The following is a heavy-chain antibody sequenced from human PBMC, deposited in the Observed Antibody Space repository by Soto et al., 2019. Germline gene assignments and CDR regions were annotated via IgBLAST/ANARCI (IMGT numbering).Heavy chain of an antibody. CDR2: ISGYNGNT. V-gene: IGHV1-18*01. Sequence: QVQLVQSGADVKKPGASVKVSCKASGYTFTSYGISWVRQAPGQGLEWMGWISGYNGNTNYAQKFRGRVTMTTDTSTNTAYMELRSLRSDDTAVYYCARSETYYYSSGSYSYGMDVWGRGTTVTVSS. J-gene: IGHJ6*02. CDR3: ARSETYYYSSGSYSYGMDV. D-gene: IGHD3-10*01. CDR1: GYTFTSYG.